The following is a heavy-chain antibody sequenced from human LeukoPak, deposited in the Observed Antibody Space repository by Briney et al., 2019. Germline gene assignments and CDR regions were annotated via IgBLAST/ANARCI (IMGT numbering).Heavy chain of an antibody. V-gene: IGHV3-53*04. CDR3: ARVSYDSSGYYLLY. CDR2: IYSGGST. J-gene: IGHJ4*02. Sequence: GGSLRLSCAAPGFTVSSNYMSWVRQAPGKGLEWVSVIYSGGSTYYADSVKGRFTISRHNSKNTLYLQMNSLRAEDTAVYYCARVSYDSSGYYLLYWGQGTLVTVSS. CDR1: GFTVSSNY. D-gene: IGHD3-22*01.